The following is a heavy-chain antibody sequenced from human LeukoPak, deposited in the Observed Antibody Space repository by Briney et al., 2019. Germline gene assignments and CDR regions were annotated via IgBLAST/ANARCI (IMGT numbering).Heavy chain of an antibody. J-gene: IGHJ4*02. CDR2: ISDSGGST. V-gene: IGHV3-23*01. Sequence: GGSLRLSCAASGFTFSSYAMSWVRQAPGKELEWVSGISDSGGSTYYADSVKGRFTISRDNSKNTLYLQMNSLRAEDTAVYYCAKDRVKINPIAAAYYFDYWGQGTLVTVSS. D-gene: IGHD6-13*01. CDR3: AKDRVKINPIAAAYYFDY. CDR1: GFTFSSYA.